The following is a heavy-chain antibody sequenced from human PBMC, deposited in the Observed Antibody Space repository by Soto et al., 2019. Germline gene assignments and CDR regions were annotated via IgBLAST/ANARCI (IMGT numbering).Heavy chain of an antibody. Sequence: QVQLVESGGGVVQPGRSLRLSCAASGFTFSSYGMHWVRQAPGKGLEWVAVISYDGSNKYYADSVKGRFTISRDNSKITLYLHMNSLRAEDTAVYYCAKDSYYGSGSKDYYYYGMDVWGQGTTVTVSS. D-gene: IGHD3-10*01. CDR1: GFTFSSYG. CDR3: AKDSYYGSGSKDYYYYGMDV. J-gene: IGHJ6*02. CDR2: ISYDGSNK. V-gene: IGHV3-30*18.